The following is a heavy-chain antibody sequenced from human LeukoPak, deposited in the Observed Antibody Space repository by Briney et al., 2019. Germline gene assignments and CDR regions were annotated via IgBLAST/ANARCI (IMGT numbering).Heavy chain of an antibody. J-gene: IGHJ3*02. V-gene: IGHV1-24*01. CDR2: FDPEDGET. Sequence: ASVKVSCKVSGYTLTELSMHWVRQAPGKGLERMGGFDPEDGETIYAQKFQGRVTMTEDTSTDTAYMELSSLRSEDTAVYYCATAPPQHFDAFDIWGQGTMVTVSS. CDR1: GYTLTELS. CDR3: ATAPPQHFDAFDI.